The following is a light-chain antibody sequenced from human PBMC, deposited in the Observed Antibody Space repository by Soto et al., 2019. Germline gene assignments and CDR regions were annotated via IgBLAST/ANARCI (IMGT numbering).Light chain of an antibody. J-gene: IGLJ3*02. CDR3: AACDDSMKGWV. CDR2: ANN. V-gene: IGLV1-44*01. Sequence: QSVLTQPPSASGTPGQRVTISCSGSSSNIGSENVNWYQQVPGTAPKLLIYANNQRPSGVPDRFSVSKSGTSASLAIGGLQSEDEADYYCAACDDSMKGWVFGGGTKVTVL. CDR1: SSNIGSEN.